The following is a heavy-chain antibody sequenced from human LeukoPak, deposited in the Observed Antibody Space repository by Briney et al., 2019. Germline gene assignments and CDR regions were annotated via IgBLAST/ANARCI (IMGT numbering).Heavy chain of an antibody. Sequence: KPSETLSLTCTVSGASISNTRSFWGWIRQPPGKGLEWIVSIFSGGNTYYNPSLSSRVTISIDMSKNHFSLKLNSVTAADTAVYYCAKPSNYYGSATDAFDFWGQGTMVTVSS. CDR2: IFSGGNT. D-gene: IGHD3-10*01. V-gene: IGHV4-39*07. CDR1: GASISNTRSF. J-gene: IGHJ3*01. CDR3: AKPSNYYGSATDAFDF.